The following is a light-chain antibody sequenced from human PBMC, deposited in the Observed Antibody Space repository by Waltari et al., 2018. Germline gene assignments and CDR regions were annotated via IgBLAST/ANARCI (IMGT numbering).Light chain of an antibody. Sequence: HSALTQPASVSGSPGQTITISCTGTSSYVGGYNYVSWDQQHPWKAPKLMIFDDSNPPSVVSFLFSGARSRHTASLSLSRLHAESYAVYYCISYIHSDTPELFGGGTSLTVL. CDR3: ISYIHSDTPEL. J-gene: IGLJ2*01. CDR2: DDS. CDR1: SSYVGGYNY. V-gene: IGLV2-14*03.